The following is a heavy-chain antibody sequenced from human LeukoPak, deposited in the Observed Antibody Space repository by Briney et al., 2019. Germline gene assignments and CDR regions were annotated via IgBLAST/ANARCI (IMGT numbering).Heavy chain of an antibody. Sequence: GRSLRLSCAASGFTFRSYAMHWVRQAPGKGLEWVALISYDGNNKYYADSVKGRFTISRDNSKNTLYLQMNGLRAEDTAVYYCATCYDSNARSDYWGQGTLVTVSS. CDR3: ATCYDSNARSDY. V-gene: IGHV3-30-3*01. CDR1: GFTFRSYA. CDR2: ISYDGNNK. D-gene: IGHD3-22*01. J-gene: IGHJ4*02.